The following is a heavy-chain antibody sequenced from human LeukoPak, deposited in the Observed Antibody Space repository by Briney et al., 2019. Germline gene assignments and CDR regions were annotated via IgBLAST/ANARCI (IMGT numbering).Heavy chain of an antibody. Sequence: GGSLRLSCAASGFTFSRDSMNWVRQAPGKGLEWVAYINGGGDPILYADSVRGRFTISRDNAKNSLYLQMNNLGAEDTAVYYCVRDNPRCCGVIPANIDDFWGQGTLVTVSS. D-gene: IGHD2-21*01. V-gene: IGHV3-48*01. CDR2: INGGGDPI. CDR1: GFTFSRDS. CDR3: VRDNPRCCGVIPANIDDF. J-gene: IGHJ4*02.